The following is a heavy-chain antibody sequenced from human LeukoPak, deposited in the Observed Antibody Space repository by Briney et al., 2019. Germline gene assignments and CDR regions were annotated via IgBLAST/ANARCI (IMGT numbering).Heavy chain of an antibody. Sequence: SETLSLTCSVSGGAISSYYWSWIRQPPGKGLEWIGPIYSSGSTIYNPSLQSRVAMSVDMTKNQLSLKLSSVTAADAAMYYCARKDGDYWGQGTLVTVSS. D-gene: IGHD6-6*01. V-gene: IGHV4-4*07. CDR2: IYSSGST. CDR3: ARKDGDY. J-gene: IGHJ4*02. CDR1: GGAISSYY.